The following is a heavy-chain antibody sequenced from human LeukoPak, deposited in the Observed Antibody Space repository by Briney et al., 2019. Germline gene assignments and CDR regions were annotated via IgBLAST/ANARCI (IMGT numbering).Heavy chain of an antibody. CDR2: INHSGST. CDR3: ARGVMTVTTDHYYYYYYMDV. V-gene: IGHV4-39*07. D-gene: IGHD4-17*01. J-gene: IGHJ6*03. CDR1: GGSISSSSYY. Sequence: SETLSLTCTVSGGSISSSSYYWGWIRQPPGKGLEWIGEINHSGSTNYNPSLKSRVTISVDTSKNQFSLKLSSVTAADTAVYYCARGVMTVTTDHYYYYYYMDVWGKGTTVTVSS.